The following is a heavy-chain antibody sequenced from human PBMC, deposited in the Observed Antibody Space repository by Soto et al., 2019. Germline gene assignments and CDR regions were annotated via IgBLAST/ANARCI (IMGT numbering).Heavy chain of an antibody. D-gene: IGHD4-17*01. J-gene: IGHJ4*02. CDR3: AMGDYGRY. V-gene: IGHV3-11*06. CDR1: GFTFSDHY. CDR2: ISARSTYT. Sequence: VQLVESGGGLVKPGTSLRLSCAASGFTFSDHYMSWIRQAPGKGLEWLSHISARSTYTNYGDSVKVRFSISRDNVKQTVYLQMNSLTVDDTAIYYCAMGDYGRYWGPGTLVTVSS.